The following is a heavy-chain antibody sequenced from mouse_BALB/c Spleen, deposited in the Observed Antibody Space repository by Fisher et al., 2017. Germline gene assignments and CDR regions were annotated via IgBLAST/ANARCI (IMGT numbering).Heavy chain of an antibody. Sequence: KFKGKATLTADKSSSTAYMQLSSLTSEDSAVYYCASFYGSSPYWYFDVWGAGTTVTVSS. J-gene: IGHJ1*01. V-gene: IGHV1-4*01. CDR3: ASFYGSSPYWYFDV. D-gene: IGHD1-1*01.